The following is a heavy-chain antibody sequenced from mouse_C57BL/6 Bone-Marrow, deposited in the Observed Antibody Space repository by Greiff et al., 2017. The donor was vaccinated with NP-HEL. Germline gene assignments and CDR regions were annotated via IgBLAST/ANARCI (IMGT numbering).Heavy chain of an antibody. Sequence: QVQLQQPGAELVKPGASVKMSCKASGYTFTSYWITWVKQRPGQGLEWIGDIYPGSGSTNYNEKFKGKATLTVDTSTRTAYMQLSSLTSEDSEVYDSARENWDSGWYFDVWGTGTTVTVSS. J-gene: IGHJ1*03. D-gene: IGHD4-1*01. V-gene: IGHV1-55*01. CDR2: IYPGSGST. CDR1: GYTFTSYW. CDR3: ARENWDSGWYFDV.